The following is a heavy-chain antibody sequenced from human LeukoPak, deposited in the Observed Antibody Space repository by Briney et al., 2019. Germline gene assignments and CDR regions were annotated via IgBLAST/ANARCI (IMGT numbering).Heavy chain of an antibody. CDR1: GFTVSSNY. J-gene: IGHJ4*02. D-gene: IGHD2-21*02. Sequence: GRSLRLSCAASGFTVSSNYMSWVRQAPGKGLEWVSVIYSGGSTYYADSVKGRFTISRDNSKNTLYLQMNSLRAEDTAVYYCARDRYCGGDCYSDYWGQGTLVTVSS. CDR2: IYSGGST. V-gene: IGHV3-53*01. CDR3: ARDRYCGGDCYSDY.